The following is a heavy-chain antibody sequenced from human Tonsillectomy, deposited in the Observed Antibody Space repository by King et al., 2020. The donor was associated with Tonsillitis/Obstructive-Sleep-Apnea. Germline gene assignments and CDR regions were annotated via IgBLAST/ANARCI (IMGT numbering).Heavy chain of an antibody. CDR1: GFTFRSYS. D-gene: IGHD2-2*01. Sequence: VQLVESGGGLVQPGGSLRLSCAASGFTFRSYSMHWVRQAPGKGLEYVSGISSNGGSTSYANSGKGRFTISRDNSKNTLYLHMGRLRAEDMAVYYCARDEGHCSSTICTYMDVWGKGTAVTVSS. CDR2: ISSNGGST. V-gene: IGHV3-64*01. CDR3: ARDEGHCSSTICTYMDV. J-gene: IGHJ6*03.